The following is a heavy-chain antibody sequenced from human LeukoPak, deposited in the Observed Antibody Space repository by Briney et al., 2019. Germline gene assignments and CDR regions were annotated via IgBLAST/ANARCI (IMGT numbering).Heavy chain of an antibody. V-gene: IGHV4-38-2*02. J-gene: IGHJ4*02. D-gene: IGHD3-10*01. Sequence: PSETLSLTCTVSGYSISSGYYWGWIRQPPGKGLEWIGNIYHSGSTYCNPSLKSRVTISVDTSKNQFSLKLSSVTAADTAVYYCARVEEEITLVRGIIRSYYFDYWGQGTLVTVSS. CDR3: ARVEEEITLVRGIIRSYYFDY. CDR2: IYHSGST. CDR1: GYSISSGYY.